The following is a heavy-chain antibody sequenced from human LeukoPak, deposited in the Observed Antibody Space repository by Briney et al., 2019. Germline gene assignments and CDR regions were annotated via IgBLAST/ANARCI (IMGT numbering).Heavy chain of an antibody. V-gene: IGHV3-48*04. J-gene: IGHJ4*02. D-gene: IGHD1-26*01. CDR2: ISSSGSTI. Sequence: GGSLRLSCAASRFNFSRYWMNWVRQAPGKGLEWVSYISSSGSTIYYADSVKGRFTISRDNAKNSLYLQMNSLRAKDTAVYYCARRGGGSYYDPQYYFDYWGQGTLVTVSS. CDR3: ARRGGGSYYDPQYYFDY. CDR1: RFNFSRYW.